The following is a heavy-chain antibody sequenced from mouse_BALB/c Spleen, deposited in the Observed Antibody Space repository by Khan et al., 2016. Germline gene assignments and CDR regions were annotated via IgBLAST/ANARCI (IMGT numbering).Heavy chain of an antibody. CDR2: ISSDSNTK. CDR1: GFTFSSFG. Sequence: LVEAGGALVQPGGSRKLSCAAPGFTFSSFGRHWVRQAPAKGLAGVAYISSDSNTKYYAEKGKGGYTVDRDNPKNTLFLQMTSLRSEDTAIFYCARDTYDDWAEGTTLTVAS. J-gene: IGHJ2*01. V-gene: IGHV5-17*02. CDR3: ARDTYDD. D-gene: IGHD2-14*01.